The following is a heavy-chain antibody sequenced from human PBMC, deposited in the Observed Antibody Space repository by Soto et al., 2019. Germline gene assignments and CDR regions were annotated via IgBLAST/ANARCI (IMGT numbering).Heavy chain of an antibody. Sequence: GGSLRLSCAASGFTFSSYSMNWVRQAPGKGLEWVSSISSSSSYIYYADSVKGRFTISRDNAKNSLYLQMNSLRAEDTAVYYCARAPVRFLEWFPGVVDYWGQGTLVTVSS. V-gene: IGHV3-21*01. CDR2: ISSSSSYI. J-gene: IGHJ4*02. D-gene: IGHD3-3*01. CDR3: ARAPVRFLEWFPGVVDY. CDR1: GFTFSSYS.